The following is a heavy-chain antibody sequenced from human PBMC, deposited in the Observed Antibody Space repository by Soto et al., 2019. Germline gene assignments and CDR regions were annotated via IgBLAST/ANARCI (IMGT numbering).Heavy chain of an antibody. CDR2: IYYSGST. D-gene: IGHD6-19*01. V-gene: IGHV4-39*01. J-gene: IGHJ4*02. Sequence: QLQLQESGPGLVKPSETLSLTCAVSGGSISSSSYFWAWIRQPPGKGLEWIGSIYYSGSTNYNSSLKSRATISVDTSKSQFSLKLRSVTAADTSVYYCATTSYRSAWYFDFWGQGALVTVSS. CDR3: ATTSYRSAWYFDF. CDR1: GGSISSSSYF.